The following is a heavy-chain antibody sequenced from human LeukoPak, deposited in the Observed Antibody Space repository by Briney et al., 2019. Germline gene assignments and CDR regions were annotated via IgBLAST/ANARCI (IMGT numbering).Heavy chain of an antibody. CDR2: IYYSGST. Sequence: SETLSLTCTVSGGSISSYYWSWIRQPPGKGLEWIGYIYYSGSTNYNPSLKSRVTISVDTSKNQFSLKLSSVTAADTAVYYCARVTPVPYYFYYWGQGTLVTVSS. J-gene: IGHJ4*02. V-gene: IGHV4-59*01. CDR3: ARVTPVPYYFYY. CDR1: GGSISSYY.